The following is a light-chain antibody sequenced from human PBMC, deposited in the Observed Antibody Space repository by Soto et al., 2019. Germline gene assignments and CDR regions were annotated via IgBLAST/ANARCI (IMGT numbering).Light chain of an antibody. J-gene: IGLJ1*01. CDR3: SSYTTSSTRV. V-gene: IGLV2-14*03. CDR2: EVS. Sequence: QSALAQPASVSGSPGQSITIYCTGTSSDVGAYDFVSWYQQHPDKAPKLMIYEVSNRPSGVSYRFSGSKSVNTATLTISGLQAEDEADYYCSSYTTSSTRVFGTGTKLTVL. CDR1: SSDVGAYDF.